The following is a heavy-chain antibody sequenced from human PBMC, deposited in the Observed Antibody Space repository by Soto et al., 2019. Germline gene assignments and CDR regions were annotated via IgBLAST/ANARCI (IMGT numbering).Heavy chain of an antibody. CDR2: ISAYNGNT. V-gene: IGHV1-18*01. CDR3: ARDKGDGSWSYYGY. Sequence: QVQLVQSGAEVKKPGASVKVSCKASGYTFTSYGISWMRQAPGQGLEWMGWISAYNGNTNYAQKRQGRVTMTTDTSTSRAYMELRSLRSDDAAVYYYARDKGDGSWSYYGYWGQGTLVTVSS. D-gene: IGHD3-10*01. J-gene: IGHJ4*02. CDR1: GYTFTSYG.